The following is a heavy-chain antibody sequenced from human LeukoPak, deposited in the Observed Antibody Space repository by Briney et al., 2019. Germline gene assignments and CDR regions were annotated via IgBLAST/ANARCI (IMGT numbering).Heavy chain of an antibody. J-gene: IGHJ5*02. CDR1: GGSISSAGYY. CDR2: VYYSGST. Sequence: PSETLSLTCAVSGGSISSAGYYWTWIRQHPGKGLEWIGYVYYSGSTYYNPSLKSRVTISVDTSKGQFSLKLSSVTAADTAVYYCARGIPSIVVVPAAITRNWFDPWGQGTLVTVSS. V-gene: IGHV4-31*02. CDR3: ARGIPSIVVVPAAITRNWFDP. D-gene: IGHD2-2*02.